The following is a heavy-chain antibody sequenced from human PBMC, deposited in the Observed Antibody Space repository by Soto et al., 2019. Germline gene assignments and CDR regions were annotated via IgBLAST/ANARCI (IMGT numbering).Heavy chain of an antibody. CDR2: IIPIFATT. V-gene: IGHV1-69*01. Sequence: QVQLVQSGAEARKPGSSVKVSCKASGGTFSSFAISWVRQAPGQGLEWMGGIIPIFATTNYAQKFQGRVTITADESTSTAYMELGSLRSEDTAVYYCARVRDVVVVPDYGMDVWCQGTRVTVSS. CDR3: ARVRDVVVVPDYGMDV. J-gene: IGHJ6*02. CDR1: GGTFSSFA. D-gene: IGHD2-2*01.